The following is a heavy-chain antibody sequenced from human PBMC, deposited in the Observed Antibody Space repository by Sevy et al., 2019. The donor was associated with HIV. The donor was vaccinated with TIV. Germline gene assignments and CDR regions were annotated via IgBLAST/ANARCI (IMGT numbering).Heavy chain of an antibody. CDR1: GYSFTNYG. CDR3: AKEGKNIRSWFDP. V-gene: IGHV1-18*01. Sequence: ASMKVSCKASGYSFTNYGIGWVRQAPGQGLEWMGWISGYNGYTNYAQILQGRVTMTTDTSTSTAYMELRSLRSDDTAIYYCAKEGKNIRSWFDPWGQGTLVTVSS. CDR2: ISGYNGYT. D-gene: IGHD3-3*02. J-gene: IGHJ5*02.